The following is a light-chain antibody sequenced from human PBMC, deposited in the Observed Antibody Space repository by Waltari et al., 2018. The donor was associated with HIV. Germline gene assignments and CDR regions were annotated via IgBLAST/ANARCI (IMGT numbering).Light chain of an antibody. J-gene: IGLJ3*02. V-gene: IGLV1-51*01. CDR3: GTWDSSLGGWV. CDR1: SSNIWRNY. Sequence: QSVLTQPPSVSAAPGQKVTISCSGSSSNIWRNYVSWYQQLPGAAPKLLINDNTERPSGSPDRFSGSKSGTSATLCITGLQTGDEADDYCGTWDSSLGGWVFGGGTKLAVL. CDR2: DNT.